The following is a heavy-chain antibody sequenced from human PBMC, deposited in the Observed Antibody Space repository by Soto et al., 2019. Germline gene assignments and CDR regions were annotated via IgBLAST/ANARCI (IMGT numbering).Heavy chain of an antibody. CDR1: GGSISSSSYY. CDR2: IYYSGST. V-gene: IGHV4-39*01. CDR3: AGYCSGGSCYPYYYYGMDV. J-gene: IGHJ6*02. Sequence: QLQLQESGPGLVKPSETLSLTCTVSGGSISSSSYYWGWIRQPPGKGLEWIGSIYYSGSTYYNPSPKSRVTISVDTSKNQVSLKLSSVTAADTAVYYCAGYCSGGSCYPYYYYGMDVWGQGTTVTVSS. D-gene: IGHD2-15*01.